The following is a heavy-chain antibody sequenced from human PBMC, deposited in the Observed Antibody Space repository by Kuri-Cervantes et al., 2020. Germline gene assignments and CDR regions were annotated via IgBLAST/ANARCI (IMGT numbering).Heavy chain of an antibody. V-gene: IGHV1-8*02. J-gene: IGHJ4*02. CDR1: GYTFTGYY. CDR2: MNPNSGNT. Sequence: ASVKVSCKASGYTFTGYYMHWVRQAPGQGLEWMGWMNPNSGNTGYAQKFQGRVTMTRNTSISTAYMELSSPRSEDTAVYYCARDLQDYGDYESAGGWGQGTLVTVSS. CDR3: ARDLQDYGDYESAGG. D-gene: IGHD4-17*01.